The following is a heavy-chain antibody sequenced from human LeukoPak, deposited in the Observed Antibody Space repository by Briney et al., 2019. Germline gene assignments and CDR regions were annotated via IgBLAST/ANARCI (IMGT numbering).Heavy chain of an antibody. CDR1: GFTFSSYG. Sequence: GGSLRLSCAASGFTFSSYGMHWVRQAPGKGLEWVAVISYDGSNKYYADSVKGRFTISRDNSKNTLYLQMNSLRAEDTAVYYCAKRRTTYGPSNYYYGMDVWGQGTTVTVSS. CDR2: ISYDGSNK. D-gene: IGHD4-17*01. J-gene: IGHJ6*02. CDR3: AKRRTTYGPSNYYYGMDV. V-gene: IGHV3-30*18.